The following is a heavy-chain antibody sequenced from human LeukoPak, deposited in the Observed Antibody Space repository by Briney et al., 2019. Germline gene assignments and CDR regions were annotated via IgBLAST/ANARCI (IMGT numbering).Heavy chain of an antibody. D-gene: IGHD2-21*01. CDR2: IYYSVST. Sequence: SGPTLVKPSETLSLTCTVSGGSISSSSYYWGWIRQPPGKGLEWIGSIYYSVSTYYNPSLKSRVNISVDTSKSQFSLKLSSVTAADTAVYYCARLGIGYMDVWGKGTTVTVSS. CDR1: GGSISSSSYY. V-gene: IGHV4-39*01. J-gene: IGHJ6*03. CDR3: ARLGIGYMDV.